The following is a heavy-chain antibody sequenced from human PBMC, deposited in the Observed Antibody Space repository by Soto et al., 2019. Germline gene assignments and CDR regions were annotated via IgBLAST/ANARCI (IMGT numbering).Heavy chain of an antibody. CDR3: ARDLHGDPYY. CDR1: GGTFSSYA. J-gene: IGHJ4*02. V-gene: IGHV1-69*13. CDR2: IIPIFGTA. Sequence: SVKVSCKAAGGTFSSYAISWVRQAPGQGLEWMGGIIPIFGTANYAQKFQGRVTITADESTSTAYMELSSLRSDDTAVYYCARDLHGDPYYWGQGTLVTVSS. D-gene: IGHD4-17*01.